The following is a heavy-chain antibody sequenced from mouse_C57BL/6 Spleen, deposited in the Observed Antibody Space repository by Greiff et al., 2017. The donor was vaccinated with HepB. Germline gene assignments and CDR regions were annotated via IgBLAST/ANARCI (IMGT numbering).Heavy chain of an antibody. Sequence: EVKLVESGGDLVKPGGSLKLSCAASGFTFSSYGMSWVRQTPDKRLEWVATISSGGSYTYYPDSVKGRFTISRDNAKNTLYLQMSSLKSEDTAMYYCARHYDGFAYWGQGTLVTVSA. CDR2: ISSGGSYT. D-gene: IGHD2-3*01. J-gene: IGHJ3*01. CDR3: ARHYDGFAY. V-gene: IGHV5-6*01. CDR1: GFTFSSYG.